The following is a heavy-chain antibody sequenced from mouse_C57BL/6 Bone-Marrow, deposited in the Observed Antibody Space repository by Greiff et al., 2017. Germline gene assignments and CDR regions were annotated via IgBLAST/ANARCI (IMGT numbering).Heavy chain of an antibody. CDR2: IDPSDSYT. CDR1: GYTFTSYW. CDR3: AREERGLDY. Sequence: QVQLQQPGAELVKPGASVKLSCKASGYTFTSYWLQWVKQRPGQGLEWVGEIDPSDSYTNYNQKFKDKATLTVETSSSTAYMQLSSLTSEDSAVYYCAREERGLDYWGQGTTLTVSS. V-gene: IGHV1-50*01. J-gene: IGHJ2*01.